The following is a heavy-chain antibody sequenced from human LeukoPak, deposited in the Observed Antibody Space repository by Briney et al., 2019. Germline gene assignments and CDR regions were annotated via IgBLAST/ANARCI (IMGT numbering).Heavy chain of an antibody. Sequence: SETLSLTCAVYGGSFSGYYWSWIRQPPGKGLEWIGEINHSGSTNYNPSLKSRVTISLDTSTNQFSLKVGSVTAADTAVYFCARVDFYSDNWGKFYYYMDVWGKGTTVTVSS. V-gene: IGHV4-34*01. D-gene: IGHD7-27*01. CDR3: ARVDFYSDNWGKFYYYMDV. CDR1: GGSFSGYY. CDR2: INHSGST. J-gene: IGHJ6*03.